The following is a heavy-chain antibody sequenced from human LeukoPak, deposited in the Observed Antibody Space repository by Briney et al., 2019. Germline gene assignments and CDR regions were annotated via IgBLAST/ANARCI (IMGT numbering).Heavy chain of an antibody. CDR1: GVTFSSYS. CDR2: ISSSSSYI. J-gene: IGHJ4*02. Sequence: GGSLRLSCAASGVTFSSYSMNWVRQAPGEGLEWVSSISSSSSYIYYADSVKGRFTISRDNAKNSLYLQMNSLRAEDTAVYYCARESDYGDYFDYWGQGTLVTVSS. D-gene: IGHD4-17*01. CDR3: ARESDYGDYFDY. V-gene: IGHV3-21*01.